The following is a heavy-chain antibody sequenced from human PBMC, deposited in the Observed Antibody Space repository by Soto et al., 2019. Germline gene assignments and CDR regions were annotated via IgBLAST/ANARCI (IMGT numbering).Heavy chain of an antibody. Sequence: ASVKVSCKVSGYTLTELSMHWVRQAPGKGLEWMGGFDPEDGETIYAQKFQGRVTMTEDTSTDTAYMELSSLRSEDTAVYYCATGGMVVAATSYYYYGMDVWGQGTTVTV. CDR2: FDPEDGET. J-gene: IGHJ6*02. CDR1: GYTLTELS. CDR3: ATGGMVVAATSYYYYGMDV. V-gene: IGHV1-24*01. D-gene: IGHD2-15*01.